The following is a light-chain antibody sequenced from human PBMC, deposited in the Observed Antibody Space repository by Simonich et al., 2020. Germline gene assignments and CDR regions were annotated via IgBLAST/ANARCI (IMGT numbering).Light chain of an antibody. Sequence: QSALTQPASVSGSPGQSITISCTGTSSDVGGYNYVSLYQQHPGKAPKLMIDDVRKRPSGVSNRFSGSKAGNTASLTISGLQAEDEADYYCSSYTSSSTLVFGGGTKLTVL. CDR2: DVR. CDR1: SSDVGGYNY. CDR3: SSYTSSSTLV. V-gene: IGLV2-14*01. J-gene: IGLJ2*01.